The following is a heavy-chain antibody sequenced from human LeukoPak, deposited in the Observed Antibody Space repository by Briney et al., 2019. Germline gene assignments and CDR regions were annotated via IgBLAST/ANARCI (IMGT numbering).Heavy chain of an antibody. Sequence: GSSVKVSFKASGGTFSSYAISWVRQAPGQGLEWMGRIIPILGIANYAQKFQGRVTITADKSTSTAYMELSSLRSEDTAVYYCTTEGLLEHSFDYWGQGTLVTVSS. J-gene: IGHJ4*02. CDR3: TTEGLLEHSFDY. D-gene: IGHD3-3*01. CDR2: IIPILGIA. V-gene: IGHV1-69*04. CDR1: GGTFSSYA.